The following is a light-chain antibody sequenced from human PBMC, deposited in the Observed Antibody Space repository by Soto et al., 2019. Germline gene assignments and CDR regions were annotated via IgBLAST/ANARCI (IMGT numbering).Light chain of an antibody. V-gene: IGLV2-14*01. CDR1: SSDVGGYKY. Sequence: QSALTQPASVSGSPGQSITISCSGTSSDVGGYKYVSWYQQHPGKAPKLMIFEVSNRPSGTSNRFSGSKSGNTASLTVSGLQGEDEADYYCSSYTSSSTSVFGTGTKVTVL. CDR3: SSYTSSSTSV. CDR2: EVS. J-gene: IGLJ1*01.